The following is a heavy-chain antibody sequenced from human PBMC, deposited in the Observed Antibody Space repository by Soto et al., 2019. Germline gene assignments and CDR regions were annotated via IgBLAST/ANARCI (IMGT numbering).Heavy chain of an antibody. Sequence: EVQLVESGGGLVQPGGSLRLSCAASGFTVRSSYMNWVRQAPGKGLEWVSVIYSDGSTYYADSVKGRFTISRDNSKNTLYLKTNSLRAEDTALYYCARNRDYGDAFDYWGQGTLVTVSS. V-gene: IGHV3-66*01. D-gene: IGHD4-17*01. CDR2: IYSDGST. CDR3: ARNRDYGDAFDY. CDR1: GFTVRSSY. J-gene: IGHJ4*02.